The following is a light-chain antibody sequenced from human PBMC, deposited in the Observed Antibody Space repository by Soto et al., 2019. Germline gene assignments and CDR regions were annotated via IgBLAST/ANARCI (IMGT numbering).Light chain of an antibody. CDR3: AAWDDSLNGPL. CDR2: NNN. CDR1: SSNIASNT. Sequence: QSVLTQPPSASGTPGQRVTISCSGSSSNIASNTVNWYQQLPGTAPKLLIYNNNHRPSGVLDRFSGSKCGTSASLAISGLQSEDEADYYCAAWDDSLNGPLFGGGTKLTVL. V-gene: IGLV1-44*01. J-gene: IGLJ2*01.